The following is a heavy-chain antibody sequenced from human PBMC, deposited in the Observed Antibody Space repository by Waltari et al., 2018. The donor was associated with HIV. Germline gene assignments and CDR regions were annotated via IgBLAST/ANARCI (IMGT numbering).Heavy chain of an antibody. CDR2: INTNTGDP. CDR1: GYTLSDHA. Sequence: QVQLVQSGSELKKPGDSVKISCKASGYTLSDHAMNWVRQAPGQGLEWMGWINTNTGDPTYAQDFRGRFVFSLDTSVKTAYLQISSLKAEDTAVYYCTRTSLLSAESGPRVDPWGQGTLVTVSS. CDR3: TRTSLLSAESGPRVDP. D-gene: IGHD2-21*01. V-gene: IGHV7-4-1*02. J-gene: IGHJ5*02.